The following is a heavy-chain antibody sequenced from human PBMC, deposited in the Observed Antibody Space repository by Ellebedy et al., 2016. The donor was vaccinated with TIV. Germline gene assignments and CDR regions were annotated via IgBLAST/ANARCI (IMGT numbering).Heavy chain of an antibody. CDR2: INRSGNT. CDR1: GGSFSGYY. V-gene: IGHV4-34*01. J-gene: IGHJ5*02. Sequence: MPGGSLRLSCAVYGGSFSGYYWNWIRQPPGKGLEWIGEINRSGNTNYTPSRKCRVTISVDTSKNQFSLNLSSVTAADTAVYYCASGRVVAAATPTGWFDPWGQGTLVTVSS. CDR3: ASGRVVAAATPTGWFDP. D-gene: IGHD2-15*01.